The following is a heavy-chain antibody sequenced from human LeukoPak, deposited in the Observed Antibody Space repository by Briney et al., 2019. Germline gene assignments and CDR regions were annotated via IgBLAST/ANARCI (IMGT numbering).Heavy chain of an antibody. J-gene: IGHJ6*02. CDR1: GDSVSSNSAA. V-gene: IGHV6-1*01. D-gene: IGHD3-10*01. CDR2: TYYRSKWYN. Sequence: SQTLSLTCAISGDSVSSNSAAWNWIRQPPSRGLEWLGRTYYRSKWYNDYAVSVKSRITINPDTSKNQFSLQLNSVTPEDTAVYYCASEPLYGSWSYPEYYYYYGMDVWGQGTTVTISS. CDR3: ASEPLYGSWSYPEYYYYYGMDV.